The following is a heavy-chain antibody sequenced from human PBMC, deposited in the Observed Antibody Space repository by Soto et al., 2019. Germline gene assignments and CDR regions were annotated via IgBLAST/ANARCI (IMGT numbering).Heavy chain of an antibody. Sequence: SETLSLTCAVSGGSISSGGYSWSWIRQPPGKGLEWIGYIYHSGSTYYNPSLKSRVTISVDRSKNQFSLKLSSVTAADTAVYYCARGDDYGDYGGNYYFDYWGQGTLVTVSS. CDR2: IYHSGST. CDR3: ARGDDYGDYGGNYYFDY. CDR1: GGSISSGGYS. D-gene: IGHD4-17*01. J-gene: IGHJ4*02. V-gene: IGHV4-30-2*01.